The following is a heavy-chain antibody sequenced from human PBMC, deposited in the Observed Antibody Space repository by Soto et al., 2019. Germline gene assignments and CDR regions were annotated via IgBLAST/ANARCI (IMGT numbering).Heavy chain of an antibody. Sequence: ASETLSLTCTFSVGSISSYYWSWIRQPPGKGLEWIGYIYYSGSTNYNPSLKSRVTISVDTSKNQFSLKLSSVTAADTAVYYCAGSDVDTAMTDYWGQGTLVTVSS. CDR3: AGSDVDTAMTDY. V-gene: IGHV4-59*01. D-gene: IGHD5-18*01. J-gene: IGHJ4*02. CDR2: IYYSGST. CDR1: VGSISSYY.